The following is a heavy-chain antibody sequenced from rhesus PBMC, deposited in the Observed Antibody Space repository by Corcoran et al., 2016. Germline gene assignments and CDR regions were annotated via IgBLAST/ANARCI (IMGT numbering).Heavy chain of an antibody. CDR3: ASYYR. Sequence: EVRLVQFGGGLVEPGGSLRLSCAASGFTFRGYGLRWVRQAPGNGMEWFAYSSNGGGSTYYADSVKGRFTSSRDNSKNTLSLQMNSLRAEDTAVYYCASYYRWGQGVLVTVSS. CDR1: GFTFRGYG. V-gene: IGHV3S5*01. D-gene: IGHD3-3*01. J-gene: IGHJ4*01. CDR2: SSNGGGST.